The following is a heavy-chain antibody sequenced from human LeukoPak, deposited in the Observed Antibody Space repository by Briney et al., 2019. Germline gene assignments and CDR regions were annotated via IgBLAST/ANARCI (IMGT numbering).Heavy chain of an antibody. CDR2: IDTAGYT. J-gene: IGHJ4*02. Sequence: PGGSLRLSCAASGFTFSSYDMHWVRQATGKGLEWVSGIDTAGYTYYPRSVKGRFTISRDNDKSSLYLQMNSLRAGDTAVYYCARIGHSGNFDYWGQGTLVTVSS. V-gene: IGHV3-13*01. CDR3: ARIGHSGNFDY. CDR1: GFTFSSYD. D-gene: IGHD6-19*01.